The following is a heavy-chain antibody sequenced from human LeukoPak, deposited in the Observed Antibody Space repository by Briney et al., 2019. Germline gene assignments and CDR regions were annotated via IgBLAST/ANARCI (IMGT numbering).Heavy chain of an antibody. D-gene: IGHD6-13*01. V-gene: IGHV3-23*01. J-gene: IGHJ4*02. CDR3: AKGASSTWIDY. Sequence: GGSLRLSCAASGFXFSTYAMTWVRQAPGKGREWVSSISDSGGSTLYAESVKGRFTMSRDNSKNTLYVQMNSLRADDTAVYYCAKGASSTWIDYWGQGTLVTVSS. CDR2: ISDSGGST. CDR1: GFXFSTYA.